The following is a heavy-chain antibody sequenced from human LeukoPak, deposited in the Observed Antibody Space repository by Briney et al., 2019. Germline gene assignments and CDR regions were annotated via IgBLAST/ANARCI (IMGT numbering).Heavy chain of an antibody. Sequence: GGSLRLSCAASGFTFSTYGMHWVRQAPDRGLEWVAVISYDGSNKYYADSVKGRFTISRDNSKNTLYLQMNSLGAEDTAVYYCAKVFFSGSYYAASDYWGQGTLVTVSS. V-gene: IGHV3-30*18. CDR3: AKVFFSGSYYAASDY. J-gene: IGHJ4*02. CDR2: ISYDGSNK. CDR1: GFTFSTYG. D-gene: IGHD1-26*01.